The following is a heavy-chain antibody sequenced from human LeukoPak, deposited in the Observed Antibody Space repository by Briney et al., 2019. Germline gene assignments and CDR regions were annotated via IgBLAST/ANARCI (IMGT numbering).Heavy chain of an antibody. Sequence: GGSLRLSCAASGFTFSSYSMNWVRQAPGKGLEWVSSISSSSSYIYYADSMKGRFTFSRDNAKNSLYLQMNSLRAEDTAVYYCARDSKGGQGSSWYYFDYWGQGTLVTVSS. CDR1: GFTFSSYS. D-gene: IGHD6-13*01. CDR2: ISSSSSYI. CDR3: ARDSKGGQGSSWYYFDY. V-gene: IGHV3-21*01. J-gene: IGHJ4*02.